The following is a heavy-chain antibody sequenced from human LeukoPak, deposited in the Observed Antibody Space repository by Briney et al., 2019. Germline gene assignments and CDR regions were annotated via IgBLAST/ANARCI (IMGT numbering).Heavy chain of an antibody. D-gene: IGHD6-13*01. Sequence: GRSLRLSCAASGFTFSNWAMSWVRQAPGKGLEWVSAISGSGGSTYYADSVKGRFTISRDNSKNMLYLRMNSLRAEDTAVYYCAKDLRYSSSPRYFDYWGQGTLVTVSS. J-gene: IGHJ4*02. CDR3: AKDLRYSSSPRYFDY. CDR2: ISGSGGST. V-gene: IGHV3-23*01. CDR1: GFTFSNWA.